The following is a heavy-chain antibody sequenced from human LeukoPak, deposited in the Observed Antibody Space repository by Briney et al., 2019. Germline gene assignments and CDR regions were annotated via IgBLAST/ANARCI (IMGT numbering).Heavy chain of an antibody. CDR1: GGSISSGGYS. Sequence: SQTLSLTCAVSGGSISSGGYSWSWIRQPPGKGLEWIGYIYHSGSTCYNPSLKSRVTISVDRSKNQFSLKLSSVTAADTAVYYCARTVVVPAAMPYYFDYWGQGTLVTVSS. CDR2: IYHSGST. J-gene: IGHJ4*02. V-gene: IGHV4-30-2*01. D-gene: IGHD2-2*01. CDR3: ARTVVVPAAMPYYFDY.